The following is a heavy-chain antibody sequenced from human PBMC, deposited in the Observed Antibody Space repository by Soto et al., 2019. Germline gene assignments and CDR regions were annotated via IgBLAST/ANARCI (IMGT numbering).Heavy chain of an antibody. CDR3: ARDLTAARRGMDY. CDR1: GGSISSSNW. Sequence: SETLSLTCAVSGGSISSSNWWSWVRQPPGKGLEWIGEIYHSGSTNYNPSLKSRVTISVDKSKNQFSLKLSSVTAADTAVYYCARDLTAARRGMDYWGQGTLVTVSS. V-gene: IGHV4-4*02. D-gene: IGHD6-6*01. J-gene: IGHJ4*02. CDR2: IYHSGST.